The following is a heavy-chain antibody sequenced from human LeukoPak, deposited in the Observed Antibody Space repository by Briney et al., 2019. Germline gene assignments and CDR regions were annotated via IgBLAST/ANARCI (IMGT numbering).Heavy chain of an antibody. CDR2: ISSSSSYI. CDR3: ACRDCSSTSFLDY. CDR1: GFTFSSYS. V-gene: IGHV3-21*01. Sequence: GGSLRLSCAASGFTFSSYSMNWVRQAPGKGLEWVSSISSSSSYIYYADSVKGRFTISRDNAKNSLYLQMNSLRAEDTAVYYCACRDCSSTSFLDYWGQGTLVTVSS. J-gene: IGHJ4*02. D-gene: IGHD2-2*01.